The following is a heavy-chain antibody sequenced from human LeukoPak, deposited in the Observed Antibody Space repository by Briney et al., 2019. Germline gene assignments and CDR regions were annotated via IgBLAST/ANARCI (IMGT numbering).Heavy chain of an antibody. CDR1: GGTFSSYA. V-gene: IGHV1-69*13. CDR2: IIPIFGTA. CDR3: ASWDYGDYVREYFDY. J-gene: IGHJ4*02. D-gene: IGHD4-17*01. Sequence: GASVKVSCKASGGTFSSYAISWVRQAPGQGLEWMGGIIPIFGTANYAQKFQGRVTITADESTSTAYMELSSLRSEDTAVYYCASWDYGDYVREYFDYWGQGTLVTVSS.